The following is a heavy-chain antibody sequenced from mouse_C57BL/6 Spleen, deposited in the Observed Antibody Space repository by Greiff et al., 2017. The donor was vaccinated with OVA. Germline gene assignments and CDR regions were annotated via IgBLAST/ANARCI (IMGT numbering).Heavy chain of an antibody. CDR1: GFTFSDYG. Sequence: EVKLMESGGGLVKPGGSLKLSCAASGFTFSDYGMHWVRQAPEKGLEWVAYISSGSSTIYYADTVKGRFTISRDNAKNTLFLQMTSLRSEDTAMYYCARNYDYDAYFDVWGTGTTVTVSS. J-gene: IGHJ1*03. D-gene: IGHD2-4*01. CDR3: ARNYDYDAYFDV. CDR2: ISSGSSTI. V-gene: IGHV5-17*01.